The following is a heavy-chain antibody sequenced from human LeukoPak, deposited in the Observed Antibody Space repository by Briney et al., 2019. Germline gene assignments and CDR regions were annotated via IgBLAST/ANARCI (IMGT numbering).Heavy chain of an antibody. J-gene: IGHJ4*02. CDR2: IYSGGRS. V-gene: IGHV3-66*04. D-gene: IGHD4-11*01. CDR1: GFTVSRNY. Sequence: GGSLRLSCAASGFTVSRNYMSWVRQAPGKGLEWVSVIYSGGRSYYADSVKGRFTISRDNSKNTLYLQMNSLRAEDTAVYYCARRNDYIEYYFDYWGQGTLVTVS. CDR3: ARRNDYIEYYFDY.